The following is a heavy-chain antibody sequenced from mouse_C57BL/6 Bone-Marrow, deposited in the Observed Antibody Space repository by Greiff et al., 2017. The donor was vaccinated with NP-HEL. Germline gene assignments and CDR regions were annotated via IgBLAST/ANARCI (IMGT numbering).Heavy chain of an antibody. CDR3: ARHFLYDYAFAY. CDR1: GFTFSDYG. Sequence: DVKLQESGGGLVQPGGSLKLSCAASGFTFSDYGMAWVRQAPRKGPEWVAFISNLAYSIYYADTVTGRFTISRENAKNTLYLEMSSLRSEDTAMYYCARHFLYDYAFAYWGQGTLVTVSA. V-gene: IGHV5-15*01. CDR2: ISNLAYSI. J-gene: IGHJ3*01. D-gene: IGHD2-4*01.